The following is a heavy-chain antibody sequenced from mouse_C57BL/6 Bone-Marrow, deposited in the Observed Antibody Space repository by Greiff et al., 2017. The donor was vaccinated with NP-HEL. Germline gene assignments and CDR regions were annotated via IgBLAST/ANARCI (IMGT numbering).Heavy chain of an antibody. CDR1: GYTFTSYL. V-gene: IGHV1-72*01. CDR3: ARYYYGSSSFDY. D-gene: IGHD1-1*01. Sequence: VQLQQPGAELVKPGASVKLSCKASGYTFTSYLMHWVKQRPGRGLEWIGRIDPNSGGTKYNEKFKSKATLTVDKTSSTAYMHRNSLTSEDSAVYYCARYYYGSSSFDYWGQGTTLTVSS. J-gene: IGHJ2*01. CDR2: IDPNSGGT.